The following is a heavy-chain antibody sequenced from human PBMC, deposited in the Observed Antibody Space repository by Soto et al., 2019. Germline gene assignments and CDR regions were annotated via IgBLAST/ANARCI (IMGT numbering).Heavy chain of an antibody. CDR3: ARAIVGPTTTGWLDP. D-gene: IGHD1-26*01. CDR1: GVTFSRYA. V-gene: IGHV1-69*13. CDR2: IIPIFGTA. J-gene: IGHJ5*02. Sequence: SVKVSCKASGVTFSRYAISWVLQAPGQGLEWMGGIIPIFGTANYAQKFQGRVTITADESTSTAYMELSSLRFEDTAVYYCARAIVGPTTTGWLDPWGQGTQVTVFS.